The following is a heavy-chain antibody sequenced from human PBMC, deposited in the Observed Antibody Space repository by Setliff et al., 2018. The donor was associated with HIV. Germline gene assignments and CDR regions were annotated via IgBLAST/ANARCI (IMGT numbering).Heavy chain of an antibody. CDR1: GYSFTSFG. CDR2: MSDYNRNT. V-gene: IGHV1-18*01. J-gene: IGHJ5*02. CDR3: ARRADWFDL. Sequence: GASVKVSCKASGYSFTSFGISWVRQAPGQGLEWVGLMSDYNRNTEHAEKFRGRVTLTKDISTSTAYMELRSLRLDDTAVYYCARRADWFDLWGQGTLVTVSS.